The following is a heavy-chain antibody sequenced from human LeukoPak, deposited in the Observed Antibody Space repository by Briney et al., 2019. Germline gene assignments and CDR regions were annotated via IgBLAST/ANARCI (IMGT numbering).Heavy chain of an antibody. CDR1: GFALDDFA. CDR2: IRRRAYGGAA. Sequence: GGSLRLSCTTSGFALDDFAMSWVRQPAGKGLEWVGFIRRRAYGGAAEYAASVKGRFIISRDDSKGIAYLQMNSLKTEDTAVYYCSRNGLVDFDYWGQGSRFIVSP. CDR3: SRNGLVDFDY. J-gene: IGHJ4*02. V-gene: IGHV3-49*04.